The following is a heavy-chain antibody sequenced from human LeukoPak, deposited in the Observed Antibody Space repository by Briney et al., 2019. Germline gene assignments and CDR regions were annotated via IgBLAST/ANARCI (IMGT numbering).Heavy chain of an antibody. CDR3: ASEGSSSGFDY. V-gene: IGHV4-59*01. D-gene: IGHD6-6*01. CDR2: IYYSGST. J-gene: IGHJ4*02. CDR1: GGSISSYY. Sequence: SETLSLTCTVSGGSISSYYWSWIRQPPGKGLEWFGYIYYSGSTNYNPSLKSRVTISVDTSKNQFSLKLSSVTAADTAVYYCASEGSSSGFDYWGQGTLVTVSS.